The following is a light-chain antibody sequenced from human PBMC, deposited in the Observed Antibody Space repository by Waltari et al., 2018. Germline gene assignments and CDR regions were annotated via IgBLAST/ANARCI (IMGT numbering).Light chain of an antibody. V-gene: IGLV2-14*01. J-gene: IGLJ2*01. Sequence: QSALTQPASVSGSPGQSITISCTGTSSDVGGYNSVSWYQQHPGKAPKLMIYEVSNRPSGVSNRFSGSKSGNTASLTISGLQAEDEADYYCSSYTSSSTVVFGGVTKLTVL. CDR2: EVS. CDR1: SSDVGGYNS. CDR3: SSYTSSSTVV.